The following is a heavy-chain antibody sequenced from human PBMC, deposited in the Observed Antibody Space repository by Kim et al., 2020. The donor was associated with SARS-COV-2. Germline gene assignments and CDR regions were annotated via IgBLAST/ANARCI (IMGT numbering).Heavy chain of an antibody. CDR3: ARAVDNSSSCYYYYYMDV. CDR2: IIPIFGTA. CDR1: GGTFSSYA. V-gene: IGHV1-69*13. D-gene: IGHD6-13*01. Sequence: SVKVSCKASGGTFSSYAISWVRQAPGQGLEWMGGIIPIFGTANYAQKFQGRVTITADESTSTAYMELSSLRSEDTAVYYCARAVDNSSSCYYYYYMDVWGKGTTVTVSS. J-gene: IGHJ6*03.